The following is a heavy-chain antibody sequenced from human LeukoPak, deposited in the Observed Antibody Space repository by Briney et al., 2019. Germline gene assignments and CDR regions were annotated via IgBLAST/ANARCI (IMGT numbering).Heavy chain of an antibody. CDR3: ARVPMTTVTYFDY. V-gene: IGHV3-21*01. J-gene: IGHJ4*02. CDR1: GFTFSSYS. Sequence: GRSLRLSCAASGFTFSSYSMNWVRQAPGKGLEWVSSISSSSSYIYYADSVKGRFTISRDNAKNSLYLQMNSLRAEDTAVYYCARVPMTTVTYFDYWGQGTLVTVSS. D-gene: IGHD4-17*01. CDR2: ISSSSSYI.